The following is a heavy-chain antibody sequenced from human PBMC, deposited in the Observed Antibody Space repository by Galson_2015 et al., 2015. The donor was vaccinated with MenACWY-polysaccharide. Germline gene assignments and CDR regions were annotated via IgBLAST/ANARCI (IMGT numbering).Heavy chain of an antibody. CDR2: IQYDGSNK. Sequence: SLRLSCAASGITASGNTFSGSGMHWVRQAPGKGLEWLAVIQYDGSNKVYADSVKGRFSISRDNSKNTLYLKMKSLRADDTAVYYCAREGSRIVFHAFDFWGQGTMVTVSS. CDR1: GITASGNTFSGSG. CDR3: AREGSRIVFHAFDF. J-gene: IGHJ3*01. V-gene: IGHV3-33*01. D-gene: IGHD2-21*01.